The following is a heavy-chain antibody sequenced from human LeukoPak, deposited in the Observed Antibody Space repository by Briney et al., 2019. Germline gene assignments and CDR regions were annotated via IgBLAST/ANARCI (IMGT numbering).Heavy chain of an antibody. V-gene: IGHV4-30-4*01. Sequence: PSQTLSLTCTVSGGSISSGDYYWSWIRQPPGKGLGWIGYIYYSGSTYYNPSLKSRVTISVDTSKNQFSLKLSSVTAADTAVYYCARAQVVVITLFDYWGQGTLVTVSS. D-gene: IGHD3-22*01. CDR1: GGSISSGDYY. J-gene: IGHJ4*02. CDR3: ARAQVVVITLFDY. CDR2: IYYSGST.